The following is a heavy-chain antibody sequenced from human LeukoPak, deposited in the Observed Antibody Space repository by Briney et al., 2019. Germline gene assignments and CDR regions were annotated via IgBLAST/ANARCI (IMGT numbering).Heavy chain of an antibody. CDR3: TTVRVGEAIMWFAY. V-gene: IGHV3-15*01. CDR1: GFTFSNAW. CDR2: IQRKIDGETT. J-gene: IGHJ4*02. D-gene: IGHD1-26*01. Sequence: PGGSLRLSCAASGFTFSNAWMNWVRQAPGKGLEWVGRIQRKIDGETTNYAAPVKGRFTISRDDSKNTLYLQMNSLKTEDTAVYYCTTVRVGEAIMWFAYWGQGTLVTVSS.